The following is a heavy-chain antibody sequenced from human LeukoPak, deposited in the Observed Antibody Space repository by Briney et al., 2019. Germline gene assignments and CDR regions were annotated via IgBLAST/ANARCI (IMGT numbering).Heavy chain of an antibody. D-gene: IGHD6-13*01. V-gene: IGHV4-34*01. CDR2: INHSGST. CDR3: ARKSSQYFDY. CDR1: GGSFSGYY. J-gene: IGHJ4*02. Sequence: SETLSLTCAVYGGSFSGYYWSWIRQPPGKGLEWIGEINHSGSTNYNPSLKSRVTISVDTSKNQFSLKLSSVTAADTAVYYCARKSSQYFDYWGQGTLVTVSS.